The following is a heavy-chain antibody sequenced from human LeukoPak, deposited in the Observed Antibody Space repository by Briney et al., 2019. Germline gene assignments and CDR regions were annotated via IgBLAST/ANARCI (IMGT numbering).Heavy chain of an antibody. Sequence: GGSLRLSCAASGFTFSSYAMSWVRQAPGKGLEWVSAISGRGDRTYYADSVKGRFTISRDNSKNTLYLQMNSLRAKDTAVYYCAKEQSSSGFFDYWGQGTLVTVSS. CDR1: GFTFSSYA. V-gene: IGHV3-23*01. CDR2: ISGRGDRT. J-gene: IGHJ4*02. D-gene: IGHD6-6*01. CDR3: AKEQSSSGFFDY.